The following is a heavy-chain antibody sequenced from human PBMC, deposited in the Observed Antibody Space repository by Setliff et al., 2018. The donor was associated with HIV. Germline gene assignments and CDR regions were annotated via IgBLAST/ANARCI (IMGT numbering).Heavy chain of an antibody. Sequence: SETLSLTCSVFGDSISSGSYFWGWIRQTPGKGLEWIGNIYYTGFAYYNPSLKSRVTISLDTSKTHFFLNLTSVTDADTAVYFCTREGRGDPAMATTRIDYWGQGKRVTVSS. CDR3: TREGRGDPAMATTRIDY. J-gene: IGHJ4*02. V-gene: IGHV4-39*02. CDR1: GDSISSGSYF. CDR2: IYYTGFA. D-gene: IGHD1-1*01.